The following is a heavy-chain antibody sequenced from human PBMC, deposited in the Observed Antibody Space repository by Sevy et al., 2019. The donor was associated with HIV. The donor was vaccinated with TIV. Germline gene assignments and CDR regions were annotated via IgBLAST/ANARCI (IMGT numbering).Heavy chain of an antibody. V-gene: IGHV3-21*06. Sequence: GGSLRLSCAASGSTFSSYSMNWVRQAPGKGLEWVSSISGSSNYIYYADSVKGRFTISRDNAKNSLYLQMNSLRAEDTALYYCASGLRFLEWPLDYWGQGTLVTVSS. CDR3: ASGLRFLEWPLDY. J-gene: IGHJ4*02. D-gene: IGHD3-3*01. CDR1: GSTFSSYS. CDR2: ISGSSNYI.